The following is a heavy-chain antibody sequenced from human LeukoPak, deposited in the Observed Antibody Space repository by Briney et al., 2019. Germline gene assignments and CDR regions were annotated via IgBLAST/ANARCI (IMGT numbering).Heavy chain of an antibody. Sequence: GGSLRLSCAASEFTFSSYAMSWVRQAPGKGLEWISYISSSGSSIYYADSVEGRFTISRDNAKNSLYLQMNSLRAEDTAVYYCARDHSITTLYFDYWGQGTLVTVSS. D-gene: IGHD3-22*01. CDR2: ISSSGSSI. CDR3: ARDHSITTLYFDY. V-gene: IGHV3-48*03. J-gene: IGHJ4*02. CDR1: EFTFSSYA.